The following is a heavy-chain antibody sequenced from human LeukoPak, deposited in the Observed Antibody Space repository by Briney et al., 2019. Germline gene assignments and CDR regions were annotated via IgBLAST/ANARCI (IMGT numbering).Heavy chain of an antibody. CDR1: GFTFSSYE. CDR2: ISSSGSTI. Sequence: GGSLRLSCAASGFTFSSYEMNWVRQAPGKGLEWVSYISSSGSTIYYADSVKGRFTISRDNAKNSLHLQMNSLRAEDTAVYYCARGGLNEVLLWAPLDYWGQGTLVTVSS. D-gene: IGHD3-10*01. CDR3: ARGGLNEVLLWAPLDY. J-gene: IGHJ4*02. V-gene: IGHV3-48*03.